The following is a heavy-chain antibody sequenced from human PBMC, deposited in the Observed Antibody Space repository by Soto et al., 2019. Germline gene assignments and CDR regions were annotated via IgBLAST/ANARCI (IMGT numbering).Heavy chain of an antibody. D-gene: IGHD3-22*01. J-gene: IGHJ4*02. CDR1: GFTVSRSY. V-gene: IGHV3-53*01. CDR3: ARDTYYYASRGQPY. Sequence: EVQLVESGGGLIQPGGSLRVSCAASGFTVSRSYMSWVRQAPGKGLEWVSVIYSGGSTNYADSVKGRFTISRDNSKNTLYLQMNSLRVEDTAVYYCARDTYYYASRGQPYRGQGTLVTVSS. CDR2: IYSGGST.